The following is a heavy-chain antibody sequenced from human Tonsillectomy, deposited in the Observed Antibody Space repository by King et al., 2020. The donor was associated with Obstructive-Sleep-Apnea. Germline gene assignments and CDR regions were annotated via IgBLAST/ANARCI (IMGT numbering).Heavy chain of an antibody. CDR1: GGSISSGGYY. Sequence: VQLQESGPGLVKPSQTLSLTCTVSGGSISSGGYYWSWIRQHPGKGLEWIGYIHYSGSTYYNPSLKSRLSISVDTSKNQFSLKLSSVTAADTAVYYCARDVGTGSYGWFDPWGQGTLVTVSS. CDR2: IHYSGST. CDR3: ARDVGTGSYGWFDP. D-gene: IGHD3-16*01. V-gene: IGHV4-31*03. J-gene: IGHJ5*02.